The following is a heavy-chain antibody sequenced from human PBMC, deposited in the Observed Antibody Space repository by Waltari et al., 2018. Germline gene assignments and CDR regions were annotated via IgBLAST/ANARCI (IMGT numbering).Heavy chain of an antibody. V-gene: IGHV1-69*04. CDR2: ITPILGIA. Sequence: QVQLVQSGAEVKKPESSVKVSCQAAGGTFSTHIIPWVRQAPGQGLEGMGQITPILGIANYAQKFQARVTITADESTSTSYMELSSLTSEDTAVYYCARGAAPMAVTSLDFWGQGTLVTVSS. J-gene: IGHJ4*02. CDR3: ARGAAPMAVTSLDF. CDR1: GGTFSTHI. D-gene: IGHD2-2*01.